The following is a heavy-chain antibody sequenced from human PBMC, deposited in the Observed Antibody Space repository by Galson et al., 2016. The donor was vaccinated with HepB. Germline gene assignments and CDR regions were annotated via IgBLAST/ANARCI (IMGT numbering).Heavy chain of an antibody. J-gene: IGHJ4*02. Sequence: SLRLSCAASGFTFSTYSMNWVRQAPGKGLEWVSYISSRSSFMYYADSVRGRFTISRDDAKYSLFLEMNSLRDEDTAVYYCARAVDYWGLVTLVTVSS. CDR2: ISSRSSFM. CDR1: GFTFSTYS. CDR3: ARAVDY. V-gene: IGHV3-48*02.